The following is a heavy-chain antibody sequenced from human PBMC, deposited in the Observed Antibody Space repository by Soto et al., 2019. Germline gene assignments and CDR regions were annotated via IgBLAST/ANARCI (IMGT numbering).Heavy chain of an antibody. Sequence: ASVKVSCKASGGTFSSYAISWVRQAPGQGLEWMGGIIPIFGTANYAQKFQGRVTITADKSTSTAYMELSSLRSEDTAVYYCARGDQLLLMPNWFDPCGQGTLVTVSS. D-gene: IGHD2-2*01. J-gene: IGHJ5*02. CDR2: IIPIFGTA. V-gene: IGHV1-69*06. CDR3: ARGDQLLLMPNWFDP. CDR1: GGTFSSYA.